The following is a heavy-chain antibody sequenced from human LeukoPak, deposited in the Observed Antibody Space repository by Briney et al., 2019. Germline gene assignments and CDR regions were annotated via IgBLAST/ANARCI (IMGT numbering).Heavy chain of an antibody. CDR2: IYTTGTT. D-gene: IGHD1-26*01. CDR3: GRQGYTATYYFLDY. V-gene: IGHV4-4*07. CDR1: SGSISSYY. Sequence: SETLSLTCTVSSGSISSYYWGWVRQPPGKGLEWIGRIYTTGTTHYNPSLKSRVTISIDTSTNQFSLNLRSMTAADTAVYFCGRQGYTATYYFLDYWSQGTLVAVS. J-gene: IGHJ4*02.